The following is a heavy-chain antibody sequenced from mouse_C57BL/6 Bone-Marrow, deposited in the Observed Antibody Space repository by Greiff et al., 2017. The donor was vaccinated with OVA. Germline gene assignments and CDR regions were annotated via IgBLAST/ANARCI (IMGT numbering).Heavy chain of an antibody. CDR2: FHPYNDDT. CDR3: ARGGYGNWYWYFDV. CDR1: GYTFTTYP. D-gene: IGHD2-1*01. J-gene: IGHJ1*03. Sequence: LVESGAELVKPGASVKMSCKASGYTFTTYPIEWMKQNHGKSLEWIGNFHPYNDDTKYNEKFKGKATLTVEKSSSTVYLELSRLTSDDSAVYYCARGGYGNWYWYFDVWGTGTTVTVSS. V-gene: IGHV1-47*01.